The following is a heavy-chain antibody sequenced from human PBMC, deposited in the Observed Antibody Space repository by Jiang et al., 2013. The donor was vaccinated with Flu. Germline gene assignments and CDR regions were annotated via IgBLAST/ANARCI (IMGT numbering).Heavy chain of an antibody. D-gene: IGHD3-3*01. CDR1: GFSLTTSGMC. Sequence: KPTQTLTLTCTFSGFSLTTSGMCVSWIRQPPGKALEWLALIDWDDTKYYSPSLKTRLTISRDTSKNQVVLKMTSMDPLDTATYYCARMNFWSGYSFDPWGQGTLVTVSS. CDR2: IDWDDTK. CDR3: ARMNFWSGYSFDP. V-gene: IGHV2-70*13. J-gene: IGHJ5*02.